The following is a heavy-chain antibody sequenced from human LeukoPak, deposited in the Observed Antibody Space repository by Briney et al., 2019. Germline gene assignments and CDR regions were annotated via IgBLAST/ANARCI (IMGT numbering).Heavy chain of an antibody. J-gene: IGHJ4*02. Sequence: TGGGLSLSCAASGFTFSSYGMHWVRQAPGKGLEWVAVISYDGSNKYYADSVKGRFTISRDNSKNTLYLQMNSLRAEDTAVYYCAKDGPPYGDYPYYFDYWGQGTLVTVS. CDR3: AKDGPPYGDYPYYFDY. V-gene: IGHV3-30*18. CDR2: ISYDGSNK. D-gene: IGHD4-17*01. CDR1: GFTFSSYG.